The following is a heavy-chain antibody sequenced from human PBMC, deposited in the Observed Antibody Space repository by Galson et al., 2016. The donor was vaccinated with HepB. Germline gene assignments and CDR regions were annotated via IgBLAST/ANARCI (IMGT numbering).Heavy chain of an antibody. CDR3: ARGAFYYDT. J-gene: IGHJ2*01. CDR1: GFTFSTYT. Sequence: SLRLSCAASGFTFSTYTMNWVRQAPGKGLEWVSSISIGSSYIYYADSVKGRFTISRDNAKNSLYLQMNSLRGEDTAVYYCARGAFYYDTWGRGTLVTVSS. V-gene: IGHV3-21*01. D-gene: IGHD3-22*01. CDR2: ISIGSSYI.